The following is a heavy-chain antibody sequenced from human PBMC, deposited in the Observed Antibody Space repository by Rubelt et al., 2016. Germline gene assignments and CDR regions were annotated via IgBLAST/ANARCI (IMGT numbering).Heavy chain of an antibody. Sequence: QAPGKGLEWVAVISYDGSNKYYADSVKGRFTISRDNSKNTLYLQMNSLRDEDTAVYYCARAVDSSGYYYVGYWGQGTLVTVPS. D-gene: IGHD3-22*01. CDR2: ISYDGSNK. J-gene: IGHJ4*02. V-gene: IGHV3-30*04. CDR3: ARAVDSSGYYYVGY.